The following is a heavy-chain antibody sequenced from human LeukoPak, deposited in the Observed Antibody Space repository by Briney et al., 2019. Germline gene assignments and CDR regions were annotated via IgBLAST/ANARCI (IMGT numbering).Heavy chain of an antibody. D-gene: IGHD3-10*01. CDR2: IRSKANSYAT. Sequence: GGSLRLSCVASGFTFSDSAIHWVRQASGKGLEWVGRIRSKANSYATAYVASVKGRFTISRDDSKNTAYLQMNSLQTEDTAVYYCAKDSNSVIMWFENWGQGTLVTVSS. V-gene: IGHV3-73*01. CDR1: GFTFSDSA. J-gene: IGHJ4*02. CDR3: AKDSNSVIMWFEN.